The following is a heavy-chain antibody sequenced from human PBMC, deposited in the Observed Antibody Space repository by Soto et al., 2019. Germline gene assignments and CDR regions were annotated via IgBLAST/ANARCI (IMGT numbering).Heavy chain of an antibody. CDR2: IYHSGST. CDR3: ARGGVFGVVIIPHPYYYYYYGMDV. D-gene: IGHD3-3*01. J-gene: IGHJ6*02. CDR1: GGSISSSNW. Sequence: TSETLSLTCAVSGGSISSSNWWSWVRQPPGKGLEWIGEIYHSGSTNYNPSLKSRVTISVDKSKNQFSLKLSSVTAADTAVYYCARGGVFGVVIIPHPYYYYYYGMDVWGQGTTVTVSS. V-gene: IGHV4-4*02.